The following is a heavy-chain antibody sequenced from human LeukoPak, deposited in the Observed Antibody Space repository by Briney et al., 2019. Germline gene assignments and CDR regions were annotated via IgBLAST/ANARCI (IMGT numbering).Heavy chain of an antibody. CDR1: GGSISSYY. Sequence: PSETLSLTCTVSGGSISSYYWSWIRQPPGKGLEWIGYIYYSGSTNYNPSLKSRVTISVDTSKTQFSLKLSSVTAADTAVYYCARCYYDSSGYYPVGNWFDPWGQGTLVTVSS. J-gene: IGHJ5*02. D-gene: IGHD3-22*01. CDR2: IYYSGST. CDR3: ARCYYDSSGYYPVGNWFDP. V-gene: IGHV4-59*01.